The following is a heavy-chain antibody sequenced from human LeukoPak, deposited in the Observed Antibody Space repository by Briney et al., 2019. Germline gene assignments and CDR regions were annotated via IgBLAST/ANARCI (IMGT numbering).Heavy chain of an antibody. CDR1: GGTFSSYA. CDR3: ARAGELLWFGMDV. CDR2: IIPILGIA. V-gene: IGHV1-69*04. Sequence: SVKVSCKASGGTFSSYAISWVRQAPGQGLEWMGRIIPILGIANYAQKFQGRVTITADKSTSTAYMELSGLRSEDTAVYYCARAGELLWFGMDVWGQGTTVTVSS. D-gene: IGHD5-18*01. J-gene: IGHJ6*02.